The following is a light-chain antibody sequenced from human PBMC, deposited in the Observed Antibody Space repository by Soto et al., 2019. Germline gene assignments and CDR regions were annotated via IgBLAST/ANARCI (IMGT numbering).Light chain of an antibody. Sequence: EIVLTQSPATLSLSPGERATLSCRASQSVSSYLAWYQQKPGQAPRLLIYDASNSATGIPARFSGSGSGTDLTLTISILEPEDFAVYYCQQRSNWLTFGGGTKVEIK. CDR3: QQRSNWLT. CDR1: QSVSSY. V-gene: IGKV3-11*01. CDR2: DAS. J-gene: IGKJ4*01.